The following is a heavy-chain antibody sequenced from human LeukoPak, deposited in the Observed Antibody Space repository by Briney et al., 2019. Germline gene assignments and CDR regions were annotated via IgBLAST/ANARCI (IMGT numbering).Heavy chain of an antibody. CDR2: ISYDGSNK. V-gene: IGHV3-30*03. CDR3: AILPMFGYCSGGSCFDY. Sequence: GGSLRLSCAASGFTFSSYGMHWVRQAPGKGLEWVAVISYDGSNKYYADSVKGRFTISRDNSKNTLYLQMNSLRAADTAVYYCAILPMFGYCSGGSCFDYWGQGTLVTVSS. D-gene: IGHD2-15*01. CDR1: GFTFSSYG. J-gene: IGHJ4*02.